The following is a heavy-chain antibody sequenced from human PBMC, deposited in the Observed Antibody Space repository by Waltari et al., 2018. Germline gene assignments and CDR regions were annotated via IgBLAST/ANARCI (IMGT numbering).Heavy chain of an antibody. CDR2: ISGSGGST. CDR3: AKVVVPAAMGNFDY. CDR1: GFTFSSYA. V-gene: IGHV3-23*01. J-gene: IGHJ4*02. D-gene: IGHD2-2*01. Sequence: EVQLLESGGGWVQPGGSLRRSCAASGFTFSSYAMSWFRKAPGKGLEWLSAISGSGGSTYYADSVKGRFTISRDNSKNTLYLQMNSLRAEDTAVYYCAKVVVPAAMGNFDYWGQGTLVTVSS.